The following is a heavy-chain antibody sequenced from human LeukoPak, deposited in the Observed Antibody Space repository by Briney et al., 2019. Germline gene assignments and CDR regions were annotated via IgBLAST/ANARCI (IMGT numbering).Heavy chain of an antibody. CDR2: ISGGGTST. D-gene: IGHD1-20*01. CDR1: GFTFSSNA. J-gene: IGHJ6*02. V-gene: IGHV3-23*01. Sequence: GGSLRLSCAASGFTFSSNAMSWVRQAPGKGLEWVSTISGGGTSTYYADSVKGRFTISRDNSRNTLYLQVNTLRAEDTAVYYCAKDLSNWNDHGMDVWGQGITVTVSS. CDR3: AKDLSNWNDHGMDV.